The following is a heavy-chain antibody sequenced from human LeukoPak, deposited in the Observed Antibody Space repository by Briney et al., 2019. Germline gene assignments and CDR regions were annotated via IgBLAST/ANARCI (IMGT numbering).Heavy chain of an antibody. D-gene: IGHD1-26*01. Sequence: SETLSLTCTVSGGSISRGDYYWSWIRQPPGKGLEWIGYIYYSGSTYYNPSLKSRVAISLDTSKNQFSLQLISVTATDTAVYYCARTHGIVGATFFDYWGQRTLVTVSS. CDR1: GGSISRGDYY. CDR2: IYYSGST. J-gene: IGHJ4*02. CDR3: ARTHGIVGATFFDY. V-gene: IGHV4-30-4*08.